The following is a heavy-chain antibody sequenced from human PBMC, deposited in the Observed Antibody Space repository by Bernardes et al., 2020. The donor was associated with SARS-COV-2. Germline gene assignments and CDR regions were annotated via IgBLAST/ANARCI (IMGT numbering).Heavy chain of an antibody. Sequence: ASVKVSCKASGYTFTGYYMHWVRQAPGQGLEWMGWINPNSGGTNYAQKFQGWVTMTRDTSISTAYMELSRLRSDDTAVYYCALTTRGGTVTTYYFDYWGQGTLVTVSS. CDR1: GYTFTGYY. J-gene: IGHJ4*02. V-gene: IGHV1-2*04. CDR3: ALTTRGGTVTTYYFDY. D-gene: IGHD4-17*01. CDR2: INPNSGGT.